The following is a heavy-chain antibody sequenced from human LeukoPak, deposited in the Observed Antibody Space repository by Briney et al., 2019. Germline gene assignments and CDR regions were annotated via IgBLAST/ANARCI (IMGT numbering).Heavy chain of an antibody. D-gene: IGHD7-27*01. Sequence: VASVKVSCKASGGTFSSYAISWVRQAPGQGLEWMGGIIPIFGTANYAQKFQGRVTITADESTSTAYMELSSLRSEDTAVYYCARQLGSLEDYWGQGTLVTVSS. V-gene: IGHV1-69*13. J-gene: IGHJ4*02. CDR2: IIPIFGTA. CDR1: GGTFSSYA. CDR3: ARQLGSLEDY.